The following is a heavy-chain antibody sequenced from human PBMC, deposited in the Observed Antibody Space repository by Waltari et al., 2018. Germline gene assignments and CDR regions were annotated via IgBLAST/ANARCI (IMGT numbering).Heavy chain of an antibody. Sequence: QVQLVQSGAEVKKPGSSVKDSCKASGGTFSSYANSGGRKAPGQGLEWMGRIIPILCIANYAQKFQGRVTITADKSTSTAYMELSSLRSEDTAVYYCARDQSLVGATPYYFDYWGQGTLVTVSS. CDR3: ARDQSLVGATPYYFDY. D-gene: IGHD1-26*01. J-gene: IGHJ4*02. V-gene: IGHV1-69*04. CDR2: IIPILCIA. CDR1: GGTFSSYA.